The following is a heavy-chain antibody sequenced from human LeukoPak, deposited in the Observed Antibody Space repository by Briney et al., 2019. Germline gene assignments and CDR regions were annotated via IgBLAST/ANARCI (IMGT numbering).Heavy chain of an antibody. J-gene: IGHJ4*02. D-gene: IGHD6-19*01. Sequence: PSETLSLTCTVSGGSISSYYWSWIRQPPGKGLEWIGYIYYSGSTNYNPSLKSRATISVDTSKNQFSLKLSSVTAADTAVYYCARRDSSGWYPKFDYWGQGTLVTVSS. CDR1: GGSISSYY. CDR3: ARRDSSGWYPKFDY. V-gene: IGHV4-59*01. CDR2: IYYSGST.